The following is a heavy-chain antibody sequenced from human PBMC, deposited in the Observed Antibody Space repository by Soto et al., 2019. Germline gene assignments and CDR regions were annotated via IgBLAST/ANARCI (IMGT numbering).Heavy chain of an antibody. J-gene: IGHJ5*02. CDR3: ANMGGAGSIPFDP. V-gene: IGHV3-23*01. CDR2: ISGSGGST. Sequence: GGALRLSCSASGFTFSSNAMSWVRLAPGKGLEWVSAISGSGGSTYYADSVKGRFTISRDNSKNTLYLQMNSLRAEDTAVYYCANMGGAGSIPFDPWGQGTLVTVSS. CDR1: GFTFSSNA. D-gene: IGHD3-10*01.